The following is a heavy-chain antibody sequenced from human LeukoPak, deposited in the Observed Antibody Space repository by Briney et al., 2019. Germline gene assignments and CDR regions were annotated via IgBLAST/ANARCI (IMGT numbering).Heavy chain of an antibody. D-gene: IGHD6-13*01. J-gene: IGHJ3*02. CDR2: TYPGGST. V-gene: IGHV3-53*04. CDR3: ARGPWAAAGGSIDGLDI. CDR1: GFTVSSNY. Sequence: GGSLRLSCAASGFTVSSNYMSWVRQAPGKGLEWVSVTYPGGSTYYADSVKGRFTISRHNSENTLDLQMNSLRVEDTAVYYCARGPWAAAGGSIDGLDIWGQGTMVTVSS.